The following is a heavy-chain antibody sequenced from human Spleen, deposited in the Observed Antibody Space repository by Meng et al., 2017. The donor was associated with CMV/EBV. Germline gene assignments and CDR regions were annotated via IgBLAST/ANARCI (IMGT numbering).Heavy chain of an antibody. CDR1: RYTFTGYY. Sequence: ASVKVSCKASRYTFTGYYMHWVRQAPGQGLEWMGWINPNSGGTNYAQKFQGRVTMTRDTSISTAYMELSRLRSDDTAVYYCARVRGSSGYGGRRFDPWGQGTLVTVSS. J-gene: IGHJ5*02. CDR2: INPNSGGT. V-gene: IGHV1-2*02. CDR3: ARVRGSSGYGGRRFDP. D-gene: IGHD3-22*01.